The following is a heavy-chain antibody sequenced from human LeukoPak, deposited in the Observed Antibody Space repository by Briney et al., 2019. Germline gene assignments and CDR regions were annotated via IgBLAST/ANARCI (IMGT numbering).Heavy chain of an antibody. V-gene: IGHV3-21*01. J-gene: IGHJ3*02. D-gene: IGHD2-21*01. Sequence: KTGGSLRLSCAASGFTFTSYTMNWVRQAPGKGLEWVSDISISGSYIDYADSVKGRFTISRDNAKNSLFLHMNSLRAEDTAVYYCARSLIADGAFDIWGQGTMVTVSS. CDR2: ISISGSYI. CDR3: ARSLIADGAFDI. CDR1: GFTFTSYT.